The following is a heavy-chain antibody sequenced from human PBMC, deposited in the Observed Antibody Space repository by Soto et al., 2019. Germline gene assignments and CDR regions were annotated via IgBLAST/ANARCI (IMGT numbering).Heavy chain of an antibody. CDR3: AREQWGFDS. CDR2: IYYTGNS. CDR1: GGSITTNGHY. Sequence: QVQLQESGPELVKPSQTLSLTCSVSGGSITTNGHYWTWIRQHPGQGLEWIAYIYYTGNSYLNPSLKSRLTISVDTSKNQFSLELRSVPAADTAVYYCAREQWGFDSWGQGTLVPVSS. J-gene: IGHJ4*02. V-gene: IGHV4-31*03. D-gene: IGHD6-19*01.